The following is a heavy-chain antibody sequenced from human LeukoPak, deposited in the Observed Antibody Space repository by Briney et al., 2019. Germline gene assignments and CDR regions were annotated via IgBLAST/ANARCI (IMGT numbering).Heavy chain of an antibody. Sequence: ASVKVSCKACGYTFTSYYMHWVRQAPGQGLEWMGIINPSGGSTSYAQKFQGRVTMTRDMSTSTVYMELSSLRSEDTAVYYCAREGNTAMVAYWGQGTLVTVSS. D-gene: IGHD5-18*01. J-gene: IGHJ4*02. CDR2: INPSGGST. CDR3: AREGNTAMVAY. CDR1: GYTFTSYY. V-gene: IGHV1-46*01.